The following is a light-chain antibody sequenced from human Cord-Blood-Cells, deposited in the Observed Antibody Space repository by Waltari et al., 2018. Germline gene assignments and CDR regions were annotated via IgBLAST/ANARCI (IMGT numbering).Light chain of an antibody. Sequence: EIVLTPSPGPLSLSPGERATLSCRASQSVSSSYLAWYQQKPGQAPRLPIYGASSRATVIPDRFSGSGSGTDFTLTISRLEPEDFAVYYCQQYGSSPLYSFGQGTKLEIK. CDR3: QQYGSSPLYS. J-gene: IGKJ2*03. V-gene: IGKV3-20*01. CDR1: QSVSSSY. CDR2: GAS.